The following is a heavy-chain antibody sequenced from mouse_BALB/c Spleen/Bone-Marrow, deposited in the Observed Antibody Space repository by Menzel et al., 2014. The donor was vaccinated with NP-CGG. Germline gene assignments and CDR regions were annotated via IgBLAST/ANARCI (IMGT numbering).Heavy chain of an antibody. CDR1: GYTFTTYP. CDR2: FHPFNDDT. Sequence: VKLQESGAEVVKPGASVKMSCKALGYTFTTYPIEWMKQNHGKSLEWIGNFHPFNDDTKYNEKFKDKAKLTVEKSSSTVYLEVSRLTSDGSAIYYCARKGPRNAMDYWGQGTSVTVSS. D-gene: IGHD3-3*01. J-gene: IGHJ4*01. V-gene: IGHV1-47*01. CDR3: ARKGPRNAMDY.